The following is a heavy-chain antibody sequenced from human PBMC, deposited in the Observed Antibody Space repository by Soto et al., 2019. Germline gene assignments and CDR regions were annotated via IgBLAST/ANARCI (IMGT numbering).Heavy chain of an antibody. CDR3: ARGWKGWRYFDY. CDR1: GGSISSYH. J-gene: IGHJ4*02. D-gene: IGHD1-1*01. Sequence: SETLSLTCTVAGGSISSYHWSWIRQTAGRRLEWIGRFYTSGSTNTYYNPSLKSRVTMSVDTSKNQFSLKLSSVIAADTAVYYCARGWKGWRYFDYWGQGTLVTVSS. V-gene: IGHV4-4*07. CDR2: FYTSGSTNT.